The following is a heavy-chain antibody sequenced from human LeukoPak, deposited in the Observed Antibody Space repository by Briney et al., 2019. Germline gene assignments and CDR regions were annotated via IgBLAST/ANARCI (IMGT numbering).Heavy chain of an antibody. CDR3: ARLGDIAAIDI. CDR1: GFTFSSYW. D-gene: IGHD6-25*01. Sequence: GGSLRLSCAASGFTFSSYWMHWVRHAPGKGLVWVSRINTDGSSTSYADSVKGRFTISRDNAKNTLYLQMNSLRAEDTAVYYCARLGDIAAIDIWGQGTMVTVSS. J-gene: IGHJ3*02. CDR2: INTDGSST. V-gene: IGHV3-74*01.